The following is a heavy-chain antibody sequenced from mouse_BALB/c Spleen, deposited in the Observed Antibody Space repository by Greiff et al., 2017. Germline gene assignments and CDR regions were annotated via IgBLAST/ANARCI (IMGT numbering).Heavy chain of an antibody. D-gene: IGHD2-1*01. CDR3: ARDTGRGNSYAMDY. CDR2: ISDGGSYT. Sequence: EVHLVESGGGLVKPGGSLKLSCAASGFTFSDYYMYWVRQTPEKRLEWVATISDGGSYTYYPDSVTGRFTISRDNAKNNLYLQMSSLKSEDTAMYYCARDTGRGNSYAMDYWGQGTSVTVSS. J-gene: IGHJ4*01. CDR1: GFTFSDYY. V-gene: IGHV5-4*02.